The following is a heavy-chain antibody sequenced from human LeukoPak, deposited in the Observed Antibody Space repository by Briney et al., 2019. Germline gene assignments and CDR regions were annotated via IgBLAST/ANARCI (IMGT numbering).Heavy chain of an antibody. CDR1: GFTFSTYG. D-gene: IGHD3-22*01. Sequence: GGSLRLSCAASGFTFSTYGMTWVRQAPGKGLEWVGNIKPDGSERNYVDSVKGRFTISRDNAKKSLYLQMSSLRAEDTAVYYCARDWGAYYHFFDYWGQGTLVTVSS. CDR3: ARDWGAYYHFFDY. V-gene: IGHV3-7*01. CDR2: IKPDGSER. J-gene: IGHJ4*02.